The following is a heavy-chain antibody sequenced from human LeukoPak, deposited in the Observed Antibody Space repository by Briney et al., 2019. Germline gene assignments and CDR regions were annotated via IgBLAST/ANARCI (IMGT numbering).Heavy chain of an antibody. Sequence: SETLSLTCTVSGGSINSGGYYWTWIRQHPGKGLDWIVYIYYSGSTYYNPSLKSRLTISLDTSKNQFSLKLSSVTSADTAVYYCARYYYDSGGFYKDALDIWGQGTMVTVSS. CDR1: GGSINSGGYY. CDR2: IYYSGST. J-gene: IGHJ3*02. D-gene: IGHD3-22*01. V-gene: IGHV4-31*03. CDR3: ARYYYDSGGFYKDALDI.